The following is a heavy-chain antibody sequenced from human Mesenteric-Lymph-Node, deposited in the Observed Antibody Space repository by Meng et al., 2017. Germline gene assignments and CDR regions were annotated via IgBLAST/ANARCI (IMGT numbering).Heavy chain of an antibody. J-gene: IGHJ4*02. CDR3: VRAYDSSEFDY. CDR2: IGTAGDT. D-gene: IGHD3-22*01. CDR1: GFTFSNYD. Sequence: EVQLVESGGGLVQPGGSLRLSCAASGFTFSNYDMHWVRQATGKGLEWVSAIGTAGDTYYLGSVKGRFTISRENAKNSLYLQMSSLRAGDTAVYYCVRAYDSSEFDYCGQGTLVTVSS. V-gene: IGHV3-13*01.